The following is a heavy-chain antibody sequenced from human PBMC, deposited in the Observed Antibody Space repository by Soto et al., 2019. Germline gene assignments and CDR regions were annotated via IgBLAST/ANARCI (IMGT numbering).Heavy chain of an antibody. CDR2: IVPIFRRT. J-gene: IGHJ4*02. Sequence: QVQLVQSGAEVKTPGSSVKVSCKVSGGTFSSYPISWVRRDPGTGLEGMGVIVPIFRRTDYAQKFQGRVTITADESTSTSHMERSSLRSADTAVYYCAKVDGYAGTSGCPDYWGQGTPVTVAP. V-gene: IGHV1-69*01. CDR3: AKVDGYAGTSGCPDY. CDR1: GGTFSSYP. D-gene: IGHD1-26*01.